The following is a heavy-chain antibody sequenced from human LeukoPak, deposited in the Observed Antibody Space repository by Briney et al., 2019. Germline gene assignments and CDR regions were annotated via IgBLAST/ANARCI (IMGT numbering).Heavy chain of an antibody. Sequence: GGSLRLSCAASGFTLRSYWMHWVRQVPGKGLMWVSRITGDGSGTKYADSVKGRFTISRDNAKNTLYLEMNSLRAEDTAVYYCARGAGLRYGSDYWGQGTLVTVFS. CDR2: ITGDGSGT. D-gene: IGHD3-9*01. CDR3: ARGAGLRYGSDY. CDR1: GFTLRSYW. J-gene: IGHJ4*02. V-gene: IGHV3-74*03.